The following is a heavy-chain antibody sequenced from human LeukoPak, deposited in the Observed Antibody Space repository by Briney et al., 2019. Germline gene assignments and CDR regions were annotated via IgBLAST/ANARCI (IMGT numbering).Heavy chain of an antibody. CDR3: ARVQGGYSYGPFDY. CDR2: IYYRGST. Sequence: SETLSLTCTVSGGSISNYYWTWMRQPPGKRVEWIGYIYYRGSTNYNPSLKSRVTISVDTSKNQFSLKLSSVTAADTAVYYCARVQGGYSYGPFDYWGQGTLVTVSS. D-gene: IGHD5-18*01. J-gene: IGHJ4*02. V-gene: IGHV4-59*01. CDR1: GGSISNYY.